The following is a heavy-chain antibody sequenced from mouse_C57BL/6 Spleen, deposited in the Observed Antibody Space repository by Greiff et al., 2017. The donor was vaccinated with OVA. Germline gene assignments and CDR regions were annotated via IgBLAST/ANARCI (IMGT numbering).Heavy chain of an antibody. Sequence: VQVVESGPELVKPGASVKISCKASGYSFTSYYIHWVKQRPGQGLEWIGWIYPGSGNTKYNEKFKGKATLTAATSSSTAYMQLSSLTSEDSAVYYCARCLYGNYPPFAYWGQGTLVTVSA. D-gene: IGHD2-1*01. CDR3: ARCLYGNYPPFAY. J-gene: IGHJ3*01. V-gene: IGHV1-66*01. CDR2: IYPGSGNT. CDR1: GYSFTSYY.